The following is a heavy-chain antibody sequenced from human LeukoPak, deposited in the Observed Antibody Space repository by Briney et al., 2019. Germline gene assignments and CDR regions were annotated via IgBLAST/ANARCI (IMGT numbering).Heavy chain of an antibody. CDR1: GYTLTELS. CDR3: ATWVEGEIFDY. Sequence: ASVKVSCKVSGYTLTELSMHWVRQAPGKGLEWMGGFDPEDDEIIYAQRFQGRVTMTEDASTDTAYMELSSLRSEDTAVYYCATWVEGEIFDYWGQGTLVTVSS. V-gene: IGHV1-24*01. CDR2: FDPEDDEI. J-gene: IGHJ4*02.